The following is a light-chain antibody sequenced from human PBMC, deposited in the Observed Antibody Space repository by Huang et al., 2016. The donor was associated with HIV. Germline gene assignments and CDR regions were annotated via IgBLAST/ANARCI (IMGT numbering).Light chain of an antibody. Sequence: DIQMTQSPSSLSASVGDRVNITCQASQDIGTSLNWFHQRPGKAPKVLIYDASNLETGVPSRVSGSGSGTDFTFIISSLQPEDVATYYCQQNNDLPLTFGGGTKVEI. V-gene: IGKV1-33*01. J-gene: IGKJ4*01. CDR1: QDIGTS. CDR3: QQNNDLPLT. CDR2: DAS.